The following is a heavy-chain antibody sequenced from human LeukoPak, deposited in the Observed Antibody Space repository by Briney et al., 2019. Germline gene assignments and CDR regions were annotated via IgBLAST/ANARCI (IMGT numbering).Heavy chain of an antibody. J-gene: IGHJ4*02. CDR3: ARSVVVVAATPRAFGY. D-gene: IGHD2-15*01. Sequence: SETLSLTCTVSGGSISSATYYWGWIRQPPGKGLEWIGSIYHSGSTYYNPSLKSRVTISVDTSKNQFSLKLSSVTAADTAVYYCARSVVVVAATPRAFGYWGQGTLVTVSS. CDR1: GGSISSATYY. V-gene: IGHV4-39*07. CDR2: IYHSGST.